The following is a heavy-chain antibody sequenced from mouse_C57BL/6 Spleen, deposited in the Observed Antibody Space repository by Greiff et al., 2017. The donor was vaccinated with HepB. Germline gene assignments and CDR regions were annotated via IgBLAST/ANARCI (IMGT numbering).Heavy chain of an antibody. CDR1: GYTFTSYW. D-gene: IGHD2-3*01. CDR2: IDPSDSYT. Sequence: QVQLQQPGAELVMPGASVKLSCKASGYTFTSYWMHWVKQRPGQGLEWIGEIDPSDSYTNYNQKFKGKSTLTVDKSSSTAYMQLSSLTSEESAVYYCAGGMGSHFDYWGQGTTLTVSS. CDR3: AGGMGSHFDY. V-gene: IGHV1-69*01. J-gene: IGHJ2*01.